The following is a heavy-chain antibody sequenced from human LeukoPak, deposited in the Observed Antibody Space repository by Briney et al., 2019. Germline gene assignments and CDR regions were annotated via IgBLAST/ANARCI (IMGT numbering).Heavy chain of an antibody. CDR1: GGSISSSNW. D-gene: IGHD6-13*01. V-gene: IGHV4-4*02. J-gene: IGHJ4*02. CDR3: ARTYSSSWYVHDY. Sequence: SETLSLTCAVSGGSISSSNWWSWVRQPLGKGLEWIGEIYHGGSTNYNPSLKSRVTMSVDTSKNQFSLKLSSVTAADTAVYYCARTYSSSWYVHDYWGQGTLVTVSS. CDR2: IYHGGST.